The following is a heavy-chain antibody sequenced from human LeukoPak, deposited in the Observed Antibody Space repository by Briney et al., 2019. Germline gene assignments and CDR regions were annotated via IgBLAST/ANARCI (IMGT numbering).Heavy chain of an antibody. CDR1: GFTFGDYA. V-gene: IGHV3-30*04. CDR3: AREGGATEIDY. J-gene: IGHJ4*02. D-gene: IGHD1-26*01. CDR2: ISYGGSNK. Sequence: GGSLRLSCTASGFTFGDYAMSWFRQAPEKGLEWVAVISYGGSNKYYADSVKGRFTISRDNAKNSLYLQMNSLRAEDTAVYYCAREGGATEIDYWGQGTLVTVSS.